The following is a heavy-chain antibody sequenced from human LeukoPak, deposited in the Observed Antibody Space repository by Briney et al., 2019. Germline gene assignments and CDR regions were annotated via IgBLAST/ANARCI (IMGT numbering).Heavy chain of an antibody. J-gene: IGHJ4*02. CDR2: IYYSGST. CDR3: ARSGPMVRGVLLKFFDY. CDR1: GGSISSYY. D-gene: IGHD3-10*01. Sequence: PSETLSRTCTVSGGSISSYYWSWVRQPPGKGLEWIGYIYYSGSTNYNPSLKSRVTISVDTSKNQFSLKLSSVTAADTAVYYCARSGPMVRGVLLKFFDYWGQGTLVTVSS. V-gene: IGHV4-59*01.